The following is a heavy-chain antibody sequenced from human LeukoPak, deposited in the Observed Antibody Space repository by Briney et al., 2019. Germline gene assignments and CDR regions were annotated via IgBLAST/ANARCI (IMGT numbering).Heavy chain of an antibody. D-gene: IGHD5-18*01. V-gene: IGHV4-30-4*08. Sequence: LGLSCAASGFTFSSYSMNWVRQPPGKGLEWIGYNYYSGSTYYNPSLKSRVTISVDTSKNQFSLKLSSVTAADTAVYYCARGGYSYGIEFDYWGQGTLVTVSS. CDR3: ARGGYSYGIEFDY. CDR2: NYYSGST. J-gene: IGHJ4*02. CDR1: GFTFSSYS.